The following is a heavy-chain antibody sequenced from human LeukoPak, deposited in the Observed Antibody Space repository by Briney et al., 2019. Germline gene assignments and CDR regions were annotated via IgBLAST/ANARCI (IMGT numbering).Heavy chain of an antibody. V-gene: IGHV3-73*01. J-gene: IGHJ6*03. CDR3: TTVRGHYMDV. D-gene: IGHD4-11*01. Sequence: PGGSLRLSCAASGFTFSGSAMHWVRQASGKGLEWVGRIRSKANSYATAYAASVKGRFTISRDDSKNTAYLQMNSLKTEDTAVYYCTTVRGHYMDVWGKGTTVTISS. CDR2: IRSKANSYAT. CDR1: GFTFSGSA.